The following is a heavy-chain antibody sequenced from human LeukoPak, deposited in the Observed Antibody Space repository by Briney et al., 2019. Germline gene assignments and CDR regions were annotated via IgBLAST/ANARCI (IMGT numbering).Heavy chain of an antibody. CDR3: ARDRPGRNYYYYCGMDV. CDR1: GGSISSYS. Sequence: PSETLSLTCTVSGGSISSYSWSWIRQPPGKGLEWIGYIYYSGSTNYNTSPKSRVTISVATSKNQCSLKRSSLTAADAAVYYCARDRPGRNYYYYCGMDVWGKGTTVTVSS. D-gene: IGHD6-6*01. J-gene: IGHJ6*04. CDR2: IYYSGST. V-gene: IGHV4-59*01.